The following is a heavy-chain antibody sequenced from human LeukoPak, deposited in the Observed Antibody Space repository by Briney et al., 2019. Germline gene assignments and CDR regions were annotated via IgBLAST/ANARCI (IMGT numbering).Heavy chain of an antibody. CDR2: IYYSGST. V-gene: IGHV4-31*03. CDR3: ARSHPVDYGDYPAFDP. D-gene: IGHD4-17*01. J-gene: IGHJ5*02. Sequence: TLSLTCTVSGGSISSGGYYWSWIRQHSGKGLEWIGYIYYSGSTYYNPSLKSRVTISVDTSKNQFSLKLSSVTAADTAVYYCARSHPVDYGDYPAFDPWGQGTLVTVSS. CDR1: GGSISSGGYY.